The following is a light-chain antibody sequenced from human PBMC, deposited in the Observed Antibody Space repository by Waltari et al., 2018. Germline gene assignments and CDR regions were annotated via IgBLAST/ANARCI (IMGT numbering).Light chain of an antibody. CDR2: GAS. V-gene: IGKV3-15*01. Sequence: EVVMTQSPATLSVSPGQRATLFCRASQSVSSNLACYQQKPGQAPRLLIYGASTRSTGIPARFSGSGSGTEFSLTISSLQSEDFAVYYCQQYNNWRFTFGPGSKLGIK. CDR3: QQYNNWRFT. J-gene: IGKJ3*01. CDR1: QSVSSN.